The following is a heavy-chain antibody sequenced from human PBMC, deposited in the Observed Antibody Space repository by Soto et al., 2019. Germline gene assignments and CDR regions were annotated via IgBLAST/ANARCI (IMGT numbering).Heavy chain of an antibody. V-gene: IGHV1-69*13. CDR3: ARDISSSSAFDWEYYYYGMDV. D-gene: IGHD6-6*01. CDR1: GGTFSSYA. J-gene: IGHJ6*02. Sequence: AASVKVSCKASGGTFSSYAISWVRQAPGQGLEWMGGITPIFGTANYAQKFQGRVTITADESTSTAYMELSSLRSEDTAVYYCARDISSSSAFDWEYYYYGMDVWGQGTTVTVSS. CDR2: ITPIFGTA.